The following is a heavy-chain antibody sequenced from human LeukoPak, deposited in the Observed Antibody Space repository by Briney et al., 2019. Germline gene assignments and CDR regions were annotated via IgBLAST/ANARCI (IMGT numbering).Heavy chain of an antibody. D-gene: IGHD2-15*01. CDR1: GFTFSSYS. J-gene: IGHJ4*02. Sequence: GGSLRLSCAASGFTFSSYSMNWVRQAPGKGLEWVSSISSSSYIYYADSVKGRFAISRDNAKNSLYLQMNSLRAEDTAVYYCARLPYCSGGSCYFANAFDYWGQGTLVTVSS. V-gene: IGHV3-21*01. CDR3: ARLPYCSGGSCYFANAFDY. CDR2: ISSSSYI.